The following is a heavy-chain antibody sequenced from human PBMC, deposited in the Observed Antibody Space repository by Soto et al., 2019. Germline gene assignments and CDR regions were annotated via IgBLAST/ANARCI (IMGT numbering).Heavy chain of an antibody. V-gene: IGHV3-21*01. CDR3: ARSSTYYYDSSGRDDAFDI. CDR1: GFTFSSYA. D-gene: IGHD3-22*01. CDR2: ISSSSSYI. Sequence: GGSLRLSCAASGFTFSSYAMSWVRQAPGKGLEWVSSISSSSSYIYYADSVKGRFTISRDNAKNSLYLQMNSLRAEDTAVYYCARSSTYYYDSSGRDDAFDIWGQGTMVTVSS. J-gene: IGHJ3*02.